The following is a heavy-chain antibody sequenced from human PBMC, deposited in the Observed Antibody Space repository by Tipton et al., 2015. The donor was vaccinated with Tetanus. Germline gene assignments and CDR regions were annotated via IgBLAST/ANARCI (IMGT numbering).Heavy chain of an antibody. CDR2: IYYTGST. Sequence: GLVKPSETLSLTCIVSGGSISTYYWAWIRQPPGKGPEWIGSIYYTGSTYYNPSLKSRVTISEDTSKNQFSLKLSSVIAADTAMYYCARWTASGKGAFDIWGQGTMVTVSS. V-gene: IGHV4-39*01. CDR1: GGSISTYY. J-gene: IGHJ3*02. CDR3: ARWTASGKGAFDI. D-gene: IGHD3/OR15-3a*01.